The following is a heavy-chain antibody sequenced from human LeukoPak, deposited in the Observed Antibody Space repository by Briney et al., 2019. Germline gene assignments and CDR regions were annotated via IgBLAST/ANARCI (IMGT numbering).Heavy chain of an antibody. Sequence: GGSLTLSCAASGFTLSNYGLHWVRQAPGKGLECVSFIRNDGGYTFYAGSVRGRFTISRDNSKNTLYLQMNSLRAEDTAVYYCAKDRTAATNDFDYWGQGTLVTVSS. J-gene: IGHJ4*02. CDR1: GFTLSNYG. CDR3: AKDRTAATNDFDY. D-gene: IGHD6-13*01. V-gene: IGHV3-30*02. CDR2: IRNDGGYT.